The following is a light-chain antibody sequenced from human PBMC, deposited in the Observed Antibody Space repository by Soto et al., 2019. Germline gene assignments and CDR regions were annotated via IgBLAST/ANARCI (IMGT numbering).Light chain of an antibody. J-gene: IGLJ3*02. Sequence: QSVLTQPPSVSGAPGQRVTISCTGSSAHIGAGYDVHWDQQLPGTAPKLLIYGNSNRPSGVPDRVSCSKSGTSASLAITGVQAEDASDYYCQSYDSSLRGWVFGGGTQLTV. CDR3: QSYDSSLRGWV. CDR2: GNS. CDR1: SAHIGAGYD. V-gene: IGLV1-40*01.